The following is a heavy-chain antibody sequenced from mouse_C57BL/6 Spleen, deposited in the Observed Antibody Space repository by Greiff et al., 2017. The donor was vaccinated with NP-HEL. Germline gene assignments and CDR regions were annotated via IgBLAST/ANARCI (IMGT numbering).Heavy chain of an antibody. CDR1: SYTFTDYE. CDR2: IDPETGGT. Sequence: QVQLQQSGAELVRPGASVTLSCKASSYTFTDYEMHWVKQTPVHGLEWIGAIDPETGGTAYNQKFKGKAILTADKSSSTAYMELRSLTSEDSAVYYCTRPTAVVADAYWGQGTLVTVSA. V-gene: IGHV1-15*01. D-gene: IGHD1-1*01. J-gene: IGHJ3*01. CDR3: TRPTAVVADAY.